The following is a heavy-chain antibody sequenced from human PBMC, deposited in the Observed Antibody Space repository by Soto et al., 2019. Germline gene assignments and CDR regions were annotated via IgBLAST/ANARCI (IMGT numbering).Heavy chain of an antibody. CDR1: GYTFTGYY. CDR2: INPNSGGT. CDR3: VRYDFWSGTYGMDV. J-gene: IGHJ6*02. D-gene: IGHD3-3*01. Sequence: ASVKVSFKASGYTFTGYYMHWVRQAPGQGLEWMGWINPNSGGTNYAQKFQGRVTMTRDTSISTAYMELSRLRSGDTAVYYCVRYDFWSGTYGMDVWGQGTTVTVSS. V-gene: IGHV1-2*02.